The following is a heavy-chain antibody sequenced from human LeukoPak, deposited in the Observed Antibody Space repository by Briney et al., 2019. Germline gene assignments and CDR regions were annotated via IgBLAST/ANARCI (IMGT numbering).Heavy chain of an antibody. D-gene: IGHD6-13*01. V-gene: IGHV5-51*01. Sequence: GESLKISCKGSGYSFTNYWIGWVRQMPGKGLEWMGIIYPGDSDTIYSPSFQGQVTISADKSISTAYLQWSSLKVSDTAMYYCARPRTYSSTWDAFDIWGQGTMVTVSS. CDR2: IYPGDSDT. J-gene: IGHJ3*02. CDR1: GYSFTNYW. CDR3: ARPRTYSSTWDAFDI.